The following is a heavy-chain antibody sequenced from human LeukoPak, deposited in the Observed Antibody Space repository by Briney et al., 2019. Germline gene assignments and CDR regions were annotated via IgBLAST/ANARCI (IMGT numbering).Heavy chain of an antibody. CDR1: GYTLTGYY. CDR2: INPNSGGT. CDR3: ARAHYDILTGYYPNYFDY. Sequence: GASVKVSCKASGYTLTGYYMHWVRQAPGQGLEWMGRINPNSGGTNYAQKFQGRVTMTRDTSISTAYMELSRLRSDDTAVYYCARAHYDILTGYYPNYFDYWGQGTLVTVSS. D-gene: IGHD3-9*01. V-gene: IGHV1-2*06. J-gene: IGHJ4*02.